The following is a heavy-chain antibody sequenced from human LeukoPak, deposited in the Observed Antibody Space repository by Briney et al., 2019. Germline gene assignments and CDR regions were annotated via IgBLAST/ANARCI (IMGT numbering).Heavy chain of an antibody. CDR1: GYTFTGYY. J-gene: IGHJ4*02. CDR2: INPNSGGT. V-gene: IGHV1-2*06. CDR3: ARADSSGYYPRDY. Sequence: ASVKVSCKASGYTFTGYYMHWVRQAPEQGLEWMGRINPNSGGTNYPQKFQGRVTVTSDTSISTAYMELSRLSSDDTAVYYCARADSSGYYPRDYWGQGTLVTVSS. D-gene: IGHD3-22*01.